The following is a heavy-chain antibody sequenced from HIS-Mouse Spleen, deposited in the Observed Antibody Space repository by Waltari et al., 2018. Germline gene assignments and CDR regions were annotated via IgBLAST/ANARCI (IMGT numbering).Heavy chain of an antibody. CDR2: ISAYNGNT. J-gene: IGHJ4*02. CDR1: GYTFTSDG. D-gene: IGHD1-26*01. V-gene: IGHV1-18*01. Sequence: QVQLVQSGAEVKKPGASVKVSCKASGYTFTSDGISWVRQAPGQGLEWMGWISAYNGNTNYAQKLQGRVTMTTDTSTSTAYMELRSLRSDDTAVYYCARVPKGGSYSGPNDYWGQGTLVTVSS. CDR3: ARVPKGGSYSGPNDY.